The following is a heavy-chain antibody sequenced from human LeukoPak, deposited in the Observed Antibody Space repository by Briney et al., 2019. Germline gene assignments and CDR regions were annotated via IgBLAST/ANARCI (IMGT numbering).Heavy chain of an antibody. V-gene: IGHV3-30*18. D-gene: IGHD6-13*01. CDR1: GFTFSSYG. CDR2: ISYDGSNK. J-gene: IGHJ5*02. CDR3: AKDYSSLWVRSGTGGPFDP. Sequence: PGGSLRLSCAASGFTFSSYGMHWVRQAPGKGLEWVAVISYDGSNKYYADSVKGRFTISRDNSKNTLYLQMNSLRAEDTAVYYCAKDYSSLWVRSGTGGPFDPWGQGTLVTVSS.